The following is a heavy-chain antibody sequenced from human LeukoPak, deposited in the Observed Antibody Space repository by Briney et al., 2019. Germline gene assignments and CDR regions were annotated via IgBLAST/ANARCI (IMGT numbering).Heavy chain of an antibody. CDR3: TTGSQANKRYCSGGSCYLRRVVVNYFDY. Sequence: NPGGSLRLSCAASGFTFSNAWMSWVRQAPGKGLEWVGRIKSKTDGGTTDYAAPVKGRFTISRDDSKNTLYLQMNSLKTEDTAVYYCTTGSQANKRYCSGGSCYLRRVVVNYFDYWGQGTLVTVSS. CDR2: IKSKTDGGTT. V-gene: IGHV3-15*01. D-gene: IGHD2-15*01. CDR1: GFTFSNAW. J-gene: IGHJ4*02.